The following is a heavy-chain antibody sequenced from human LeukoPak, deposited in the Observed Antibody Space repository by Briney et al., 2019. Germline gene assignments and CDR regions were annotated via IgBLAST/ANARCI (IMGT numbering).Heavy chain of an antibody. J-gene: IGHJ4*02. CDR2: ISAYNGNT. V-gene: IGHV1-18*01. D-gene: IGHD3-16*02. CDR3: ARDGRITLGGVIVPHYFDY. Sequence: ASVKVSCKASGYTFTSYGISWVRQAPGQGLEWMGWISAYNGNTNYAQKLQGRVTMTTDTSTSTAYMELRSLRSDDTAVYYCARDGRITLGGVIVPHYFDYWGQGTLVTVSS. CDR1: GYTFTSYG.